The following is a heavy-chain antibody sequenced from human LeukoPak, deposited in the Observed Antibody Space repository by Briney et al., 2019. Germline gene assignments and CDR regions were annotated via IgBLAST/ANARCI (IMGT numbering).Heavy chain of an antibody. Sequence: PSETLSLTCTVSGGSISSSSFYWGWIRQPPGKGLEWIGSIYYSGRTYYNPPLKSRVTISVDTSKNQFSLKLSSVTAADTAVYYCARRDVSSGYTTGWTDYWGQGTLVTVSS. CDR2: IYYSGRT. J-gene: IGHJ4*02. CDR1: GGSISSSSFY. CDR3: ARRDVSSGYTTGWTDY. D-gene: IGHD6-19*01. V-gene: IGHV4-39*01.